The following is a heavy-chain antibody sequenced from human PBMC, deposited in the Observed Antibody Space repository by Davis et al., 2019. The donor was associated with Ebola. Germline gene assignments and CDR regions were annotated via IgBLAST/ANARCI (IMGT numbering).Heavy chain of an antibody. D-gene: IGHD4-23*01. J-gene: IGHJ3*02. CDR1: GYTFTGYY. Sequence: ASVKVSCKASGYTFTGYYMHWVRQAPGQGLEWMGWINPNSGGTNYAQKFQGWVTMTRETSTSTVYMELSSLRSEDTAVYYCVRWKESAFDIWGQGTMVTVSS. V-gene: IGHV1-2*04. CDR2: INPNSGGT. CDR3: VRWKESAFDI.